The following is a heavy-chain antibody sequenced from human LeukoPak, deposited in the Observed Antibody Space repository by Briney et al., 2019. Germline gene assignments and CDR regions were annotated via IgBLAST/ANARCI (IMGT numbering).Heavy chain of an antibody. CDR2: IKQDGSEK. J-gene: IGHJ5*02. D-gene: IGHD2-15*01. CDR1: GFTFSSYW. CDR3: ARISRGSRGWFDP. V-gene: IGHV3-7*01. Sequence: PGGSLRLSCAASGFTFSSYWMSWVRQAPGKGLEWVANIKQDGSEKYYVDSVKGRFTISRDNAKNSLYLQMNSLRAEDTAVYYCARISRGSRGWFDPWGQGTLVTVSS.